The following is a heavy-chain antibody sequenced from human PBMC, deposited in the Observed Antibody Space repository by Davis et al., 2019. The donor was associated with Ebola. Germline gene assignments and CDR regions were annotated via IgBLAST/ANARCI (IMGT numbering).Heavy chain of an antibody. CDR2: IWYDGSNK. Sequence: PGGSLRLSCAAFGFTFSSYSMNWVRQAPGKGLEWVAVIWYDGSNKYYADSVKGRFTISRDNSKNTLYLQMNSLRAEDTAVYYCAGPSGSLGYWGQGTLVTVSS. D-gene: IGHD3-22*01. CDR3: AGPSGSLGY. CDR1: GFTFSSYS. V-gene: IGHV3-33*08. J-gene: IGHJ4*02.